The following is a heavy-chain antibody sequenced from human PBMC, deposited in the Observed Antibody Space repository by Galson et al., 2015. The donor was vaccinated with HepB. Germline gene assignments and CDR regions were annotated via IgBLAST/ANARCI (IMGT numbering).Heavy chain of an antibody. Sequence: SLRLSCATSGFTFTSYGIHWVRQAPGKGLEWVAYIRFDGSYKDFADSVKGRFTISRDNSKNTLYLQMNSLRVEDTAVYYCAKDSRYCTSTTCYATTWSWFDPWGQGTLVTVSS. CDR3: AKDSRYCTSTTCYATTWSWFDP. CDR2: IRFDGSYK. D-gene: IGHD2-2*01. V-gene: IGHV3-30*02. J-gene: IGHJ5*02. CDR1: GFTFTSYG.